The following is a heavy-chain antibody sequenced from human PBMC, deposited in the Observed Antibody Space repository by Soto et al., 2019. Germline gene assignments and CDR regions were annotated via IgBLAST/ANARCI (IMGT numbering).Heavy chain of an antibody. CDR2: IYPGDSDT. J-gene: IGHJ6*02. D-gene: IGHD6-13*01. CDR3: ARQPLIASYGMDV. V-gene: IGHV5-51*01. Sequence: GESLKVSCKGSGYSSTSYWIGWVRQMPGKGLEWMGIIYPGDSDTRYSPSFQGQVTISADKSISTAYLQWSSLKASDTAMYYCARQPLIASYGMDVWGQGTTVTVS. CDR1: GYSSTSYW.